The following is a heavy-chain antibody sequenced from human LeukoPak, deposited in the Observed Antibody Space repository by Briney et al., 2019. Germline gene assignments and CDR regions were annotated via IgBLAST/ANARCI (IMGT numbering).Heavy chain of an antibody. CDR1: GFIFSGYW. V-gene: IGHV3-74*01. D-gene: IGHD2-21*02. CDR3: ARDWNSVVVTAHI. Sequence: GGSLRLSCAGSGFIFSGYWMHWVRQAPGKGLVWVSRIKTDGSTTYYADSVKGRFTISRDNAKNSLYLQMNSLRAEDTAVYYCARDWNSVVVTAHIWGQGTMVTVSS. J-gene: IGHJ3*02. CDR2: IKTDGSTT.